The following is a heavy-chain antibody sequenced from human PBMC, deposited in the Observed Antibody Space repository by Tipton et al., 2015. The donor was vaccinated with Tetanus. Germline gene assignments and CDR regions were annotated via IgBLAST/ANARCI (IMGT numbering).Heavy chain of an antibody. CDR1: GYTFTSYY. J-gene: IGHJ5*02. V-gene: IGHV1-46*01. CDR2: INPSGGST. CDR3: ARSPCSGGSCYGGNWFDP. Sequence: QVQLVQSGAEVKKPGASVKVSCKASGYTFTSYYMHWVRQAPGQGLEWMGIINPSGGSTSYAQKFQGRVTMTRDTSTSTVYMELSSLRSEDTAVYYCARSPCSGGSCYGGNWFDPWGQGTLVTVSS. D-gene: IGHD2-15*01.